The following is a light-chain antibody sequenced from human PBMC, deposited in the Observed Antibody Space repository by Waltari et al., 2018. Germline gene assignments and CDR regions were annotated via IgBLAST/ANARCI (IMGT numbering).Light chain of an antibody. CDR1: SSNIGGTT. Sequence: QSVLTQPPSASGAPGQRVTISCSGSSSNIGGTTVNWYQQLPGTAPKLLIYSNNQRPSGVPDRFSASKSGTSASLAISGLQSEDEADYYCAAWDDSLNGYVFGTGTKVSVL. CDR2: SNN. CDR3: AAWDDSLNGYV. V-gene: IGLV1-44*01. J-gene: IGLJ1*01.